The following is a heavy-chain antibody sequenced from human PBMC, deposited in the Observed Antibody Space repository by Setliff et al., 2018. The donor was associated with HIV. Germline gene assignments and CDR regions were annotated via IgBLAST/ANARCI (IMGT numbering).Heavy chain of an antibody. CDR3: ARKQWLGAAFDY. CDR1: GGSISRSSYY. D-gene: IGHD6-19*01. V-gene: IGHV4-39*01. CDR2: IFYSGHT. Sequence: SETLSLTCTVSGGSISRSSYYWAWIRQPPGKGLEWIGNIFYSGHTFYNPSLRSRVTISVDTSKNQFSLKLISVTAADTAVYYCARKQWLGAAFDYWGQGTPVTVSS. J-gene: IGHJ4*02.